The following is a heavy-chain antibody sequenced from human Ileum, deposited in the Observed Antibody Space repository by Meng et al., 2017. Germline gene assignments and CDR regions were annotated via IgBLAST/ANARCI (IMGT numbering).Heavy chain of an antibody. CDR1: GGSFSGYY. D-gene: IGHD6-19*01. CDR2: INHSGST. CDR3: ARTRRGSSGWYMGY. J-gene: IGHJ4*02. V-gene: IGHV4-34*01. Sequence: QGHVQASWTGLLKPSETLSLTCAVYGGSFSGYYWSWIRQPPGKGLEWIGEINHSGSTNYNPSLKSRVTISVDTSKNQFSLKLSSVTAADTAVYYCARTRRGSSGWYMGYWGQGTLVTVSS.